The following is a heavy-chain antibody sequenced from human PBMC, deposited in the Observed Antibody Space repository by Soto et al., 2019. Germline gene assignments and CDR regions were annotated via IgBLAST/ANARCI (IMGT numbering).Heavy chain of an antibody. CDR1: GYTFTSYG. V-gene: IGHV1-18*01. J-gene: IGHJ4*02. Sequence: ASVKVSCKASGYTFTSYGISWVRQAPGQGLEWMGWISAYNGNTNYAQKLQGRVTMTTDTSTSTAYMELRSLRSDDTAVYYCARAPWALYCSSTSCLSDDYWGQGTLVTVSS. D-gene: IGHD2-2*01. CDR2: ISAYNGNT. CDR3: ARAPWALYCSSTSCLSDDY.